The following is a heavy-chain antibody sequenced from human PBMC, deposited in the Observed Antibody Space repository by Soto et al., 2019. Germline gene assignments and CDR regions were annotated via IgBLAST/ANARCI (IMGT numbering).Heavy chain of an antibody. V-gene: IGHV3-13*01. D-gene: IGHD2-15*01. CDR3: ARGPTEYCSGGSCYRDGAFDI. J-gene: IGHJ3*02. Sequence: GGSLRLSCAASGFTFSSYDMHWVRQATGKGLEWVSAIGTAGDTYYPGSVKGRFTISRENAKNSLYLQMNSLRAGDTAVYYCARGPTEYCSGGSCYRDGAFDIWGQATMVTVSS. CDR1: GFTFSSYD. CDR2: IGTAGDT.